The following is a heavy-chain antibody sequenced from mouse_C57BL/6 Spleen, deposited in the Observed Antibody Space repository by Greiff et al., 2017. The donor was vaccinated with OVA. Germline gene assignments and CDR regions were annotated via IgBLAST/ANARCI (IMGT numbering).Heavy chain of an antibody. Sequence: VQLQQSGPELVKPGASVKISCKASGYTFTDYYMNWVKQSPGKSLEWIGDINPNNGGTSYNQKFKGKATLTVDKSSSTAYMELRSLTSEDSAVYYCARGVVAERYWYFDVWGTGTTVTVSS. J-gene: IGHJ1*03. CDR2: INPNNGGT. D-gene: IGHD1-1*01. CDR1: GYTFTDYY. V-gene: IGHV1-26*01. CDR3: ARGVVAERYWYFDV.